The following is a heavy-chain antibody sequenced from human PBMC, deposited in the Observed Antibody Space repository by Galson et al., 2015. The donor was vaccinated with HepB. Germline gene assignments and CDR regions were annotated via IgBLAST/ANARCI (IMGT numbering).Heavy chain of an antibody. V-gene: IGHV3-7*01. CDR3: ARDLDELWSLYYYYMDV. J-gene: IGHJ6*03. CDR2: IKQDGSEK. CDR1: GFTFSSYW. Sequence: SLRLSCAASGFTFSSYWMTWVRQAPGKGLEWVANIKQDGSEKNYVDSVKGRFTISRDNAKNSLYLQMNSLRAEDTAVYYCARDLDELWSLYYYYMDVWGKGTTVTVSS. D-gene: IGHD5-18*01.